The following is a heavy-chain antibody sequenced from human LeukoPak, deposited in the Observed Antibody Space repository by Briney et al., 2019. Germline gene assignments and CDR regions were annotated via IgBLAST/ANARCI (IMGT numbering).Heavy chain of an antibody. J-gene: IGHJ4*02. V-gene: IGHV4-34*01. CDR1: GGSFSGYY. CDR3: ARRMSTNSLDY. CDR2: INHSGST. Sequence: SETLSLTCAVYGGSFSGYYWSWIRQPPGKGLEWIGEINHSGSTNYNPSLKSRVTISVDTSKNQFSLKLSSVTAADTAVYYCARRMSTNSLDYWGQGTLVTVSS. D-gene: IGHD1-1*01.